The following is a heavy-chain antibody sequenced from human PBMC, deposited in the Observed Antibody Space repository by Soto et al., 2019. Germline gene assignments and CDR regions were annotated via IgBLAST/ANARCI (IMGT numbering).Heavy chain of an antibody. Sequence: QVQLQESGPGLVKPSQTLSLTCTVSGGSISSGGYYWSWIRQHPGKGLEWIGYIYYSGSTYYNPSLKSRVTISVDTSKNQFPLKLSSVTAADTAVYYCARDRGDSTVTTAFGMDVWGQGTTVTVSS. CDR3: ARDRGDSTVTTAFGMDV. D-gene: IGHD4-4*01. CDR2: IYYSGST. J-gene: IGHJ6*02. V-gene: IGHV4-31*03. CDR1: GGSISSGGYY.